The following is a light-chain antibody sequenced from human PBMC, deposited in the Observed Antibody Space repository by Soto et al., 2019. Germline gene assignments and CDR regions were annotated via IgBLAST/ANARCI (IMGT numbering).Light chain of an antibody. CDR2: MND. V-gene: IGLV1-47*01. J-gene: IGLJ1*01. CDR1: TSNILRNY. Sequence: QPVLTQPPSAAGNPGQRLTISCSGSTSNILRNYVYWYRQLPGTAPRLLISMNDQRPSGVPDRFSGSKSGTSASLAISGLRSEDEADYYCASWDDSLSGYVFATGTKVTVL. CDR3: ASWDDSLSGYV.